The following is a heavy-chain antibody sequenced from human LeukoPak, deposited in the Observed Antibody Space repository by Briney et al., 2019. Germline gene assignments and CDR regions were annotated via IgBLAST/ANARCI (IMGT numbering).Heavy chain of an antibody. CDR3: ARHRSPDFWSGDYRDAFDI. CDR1: GYTFTSYG. Sequence: GASVKVSCKASGYTFTSYGISWVRQAPGQGLEWMGWISGYNGNTNSAQKLQGRVSMTTDTSTSTAYMELRSLRSDDTAVYYCARHRSPDFWSGDYRDAFDIWGQGTMVTVSS. CDR2: ISGYNGNT. J-gene: IGHJ3*02. V-gene: IGHV1-18*01. D-gene: IGHD3-3*01.